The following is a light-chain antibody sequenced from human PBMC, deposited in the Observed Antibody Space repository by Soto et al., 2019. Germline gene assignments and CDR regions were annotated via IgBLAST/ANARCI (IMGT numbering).Light chain of an antibody. Sequence: QSVLTQPASVSGSPGQSITISCTGTSSDVGGSNHLSWYQIHPGKAPKLIIYEVTSRPSGVSYRFSGSKSGNSSSLTISGLQAEDEADYYCCSYAGNYAHVFGTGTKVSVL. CDR2: EVT. CDR1: SSDVGGSNH. J-gene: IGLJ1*01. CDR3: CSYAGNYAHV. V-gene: IGLV2-14*01.